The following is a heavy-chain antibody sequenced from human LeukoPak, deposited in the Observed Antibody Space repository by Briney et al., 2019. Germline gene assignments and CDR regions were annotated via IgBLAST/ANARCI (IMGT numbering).Heavy chain of an antibody. CDR2: INHSGST. J-gene: IGHJ4*02. Sequence: SETLSLTCAVYGGSFSGYYWSWIRQPPGKGLEWIGEINHSGSTNYNPSLKSRVTISVDTSKNQFSLKLSSVTAADTAVYYCARQRIVGATALSYWGQGTLVTVSS. V-gene: IGHV4-34*01. CDR3: ARQRIVGATALSY. D-gene: IGHD1-26*01. CDR1: GGSFSGYY.